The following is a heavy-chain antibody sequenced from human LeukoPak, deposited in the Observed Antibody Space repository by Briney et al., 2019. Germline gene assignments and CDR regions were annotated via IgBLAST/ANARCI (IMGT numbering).Heavy chain of an antibody. J-gene: IGHJ3*02. D-gene: IGHD1-26*01. Sequence: PSEALSLTCDVSGHSITSTYSISGGYYWGCLRQPPGKGLEWIGSIYHDGSTYYNPSLKSRVAISVDTSDNLFFLNLTSVTAADTAMYFCARTLRSGRAGGPFDIWGLGTMVTVSS. CDR1: GHSITSTYSISGGYY. CDR2: IYHDGST. CDR3: ARTLRSGRAGGPFDI. V-gene: IGHV4-38-2*01.